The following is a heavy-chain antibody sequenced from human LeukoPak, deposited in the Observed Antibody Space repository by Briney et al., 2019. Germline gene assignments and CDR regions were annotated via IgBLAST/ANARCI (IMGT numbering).Heavy chain of an antibody. D-gene: IGHD4-23*01. CDR2: IHHNGST. CDR1: GGSFSGYY. J-gene: IGHJ4*02. V-gene: IGHV4-34*01. CDR3: ARLQPNGVNRTGPSY. Sequence: PSETLSLTCAAYGGSFSGYYWSWIRQPPGKGLEWIGEIHHNGSTNYNPSLKSRVAILVDTSKHQFSLKLTSVTAADTAVYFCARLQPNGVNRTGPSYWGQRTLVTVSS.